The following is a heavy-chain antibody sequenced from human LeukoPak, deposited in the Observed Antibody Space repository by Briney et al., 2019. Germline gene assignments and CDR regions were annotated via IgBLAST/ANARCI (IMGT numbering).Heavy chain of an antibody. CDR2: IYYSGST. Sequence: SETLSLTCTVSGGSISSSSYYWGWIRQPPGKGLEWIGYIYYSGSTNYNPSLKSRVTISVDTSKNQFSLKLSSVTAADTAVYYCARVKKWAPATKRYFDYWGQGTLVTVSS. CDR3: ARVKKWAPATKRYFDY. CDR1: GGSISSSSYY. J-gene: IGHJ4*02. V-gene: IGHV4-61*05. D-gene: IGHD2-2*01.